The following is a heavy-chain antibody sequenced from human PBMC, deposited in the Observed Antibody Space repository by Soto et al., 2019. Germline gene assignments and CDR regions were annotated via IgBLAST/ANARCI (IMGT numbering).Heavy chain of an antibody. V-gene: IGHV3-48*01. CDR2: IGIGSSTT. D-gene: IGHD3-22*01. CDR3: ARDQLYYNDISGRPLNAFDV. Sequence: GGSLRLSCAASGFTFNSYAMHWVRQAPGKGLEWVSYIGIGSSTTYYADSVKGRFTISRDNAKNSLYLQMNSLRAEDTAVYYCARDQLYYNDISGRPLNAFDVWGQGTMVTVSS. J-gene: IGHJ3*01. CDR1: GFTFNSYA.